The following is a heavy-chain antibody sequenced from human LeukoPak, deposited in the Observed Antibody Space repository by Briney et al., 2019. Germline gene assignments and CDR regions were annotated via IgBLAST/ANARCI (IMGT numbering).Heavy chain of an antibody. CDR3: AGTYGHISGAYDF. V-gene: IGHV1-69*13. CDR2: IIPIFGTG. Sequence: SVKVSCKTSGGPLAKYAFSWVRQAPGQGLEWIGGIIPIFGTGMYAQRFQDRVTITAVESTTTAYMELSSLRSDDTAIYYCAGTYGHISGAYDFWGQGTLVTVSS. CDR1: GGPLAKYA. J-gene: IGHJ4*02. D-gene: IGHD2-21*01.